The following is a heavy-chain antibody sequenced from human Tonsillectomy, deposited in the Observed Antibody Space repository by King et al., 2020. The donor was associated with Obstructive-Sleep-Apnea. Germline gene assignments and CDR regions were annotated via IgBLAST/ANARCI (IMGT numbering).Heavy chain of an antibody. V-gene: IGHV5-51*01. D-gene: IGHD2-15*01. CDR1: GFSFTSYW. Sequence: VQLVESGAEVKKPGESLTISCKGSGFSFTSYWIGWVRQMPGKGLEWMGIIYPADSDTRYSPSFQGQVTISADKSISTAYLQWSSLKASDTAIYYCARRALHMYYFDYWGQGTLVTVSS. J-gene: IGHJ4*02. CDR3: ARRALHMYYFDY. CDR2: IYPADSDT.